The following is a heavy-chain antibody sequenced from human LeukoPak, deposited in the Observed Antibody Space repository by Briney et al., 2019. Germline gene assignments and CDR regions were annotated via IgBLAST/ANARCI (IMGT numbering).Heavy chain of an antibody. D-gene: IGHD6-19*01. CDR1: GFIFSSYV. CDR3: ARGSGWAHFDY. J-gene: IGHJ4*02. CDR2: ISGNGGTT. Sequence: GGSLRLSCAASGFIFSSYVMSCVRQAPGKGLEWVSVISGNGGTTYYADSVKGRFTISRDNSKNTLYLKMNSLRAEDTAVYYCARGSGWAHFDYWGQGTLVTVSS. V-gene: IGHV3-23*01.